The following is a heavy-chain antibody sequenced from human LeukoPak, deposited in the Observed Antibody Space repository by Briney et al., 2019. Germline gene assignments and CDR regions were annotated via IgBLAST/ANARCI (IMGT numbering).Heavy chain of an antibody. D-gene: IGHD2-21*01. Sequence: GGSLRLSCAASGFIFSTNEMHWVRQAPGKGLEWVSYISTSGSTIYYADSVKGRFTFSRDNARNSLFLQMNRLRAEDTAVYYCARDGPAYSFEYWGQGTLVTVSS. J-gene: IGHJ4*02. V-gene: IGHV3-48*03. CDR2: ISTSGSTI. CDR1: GFIFSTNE. CDR3: ARDGPAYSFEY.